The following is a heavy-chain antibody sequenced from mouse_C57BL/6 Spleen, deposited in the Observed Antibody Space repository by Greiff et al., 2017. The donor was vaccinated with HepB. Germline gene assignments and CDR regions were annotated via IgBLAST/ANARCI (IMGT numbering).Heavy chain of an antibody. D-gene: IGHD2-12*01. CDR1: GFTFSDAW. J-gene: IGHJ4*01. CDR2: IRNKANNHAT. CDR3: TRPLRQDAMDY. V-gene: IGHV6-6*01. Sequence: EVQLQQSGGGLVQPGGSMKLSCAASGFTFSDAWMDWVRQSPEKGLEWVAEIRNKANNHATYYAESVKGRFTISREDSKSSVYLQMNSLRAEDTGIYYCTRPLRQDAMDYWGQGTSVTVSS.